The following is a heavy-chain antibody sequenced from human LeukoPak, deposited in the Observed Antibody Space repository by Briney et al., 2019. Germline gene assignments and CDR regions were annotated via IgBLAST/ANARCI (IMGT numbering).Heavy chain of an antibody. V-gene: IGHV3-7*01. CDR1: GFTFSSYW. Sequence: GGSLRLSCAASGFTFSSYWMSWVRQAPGKGLEGVANIKQDGSEKYYVDSVKGRFTISRDNAKNSLYLQMNSLRAEDTAVYYCARDGGKRQSNSGSYYPYWGQGTLVTVSS. J-gene: IGHJ4*02. CDR3: ARDGGKRQSNSGSYYPY. D-gene: IGHD1-26*01. CDR2: IKQDGSEK.